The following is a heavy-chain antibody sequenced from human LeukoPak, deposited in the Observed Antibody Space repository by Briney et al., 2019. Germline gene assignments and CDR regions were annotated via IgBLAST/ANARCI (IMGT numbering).Heavy chain of an antibody. J-gene: IGHJ4*02. CDR3: ARSLHGDYSPEY. CDR1: GFTFSGYS. Sequence: GSLRLSCVASGFTFSGYSMNWVRQAPGKGLEWVSYISSGGSTIYYADSVKGRFTISRDNAKNSLYLQMNSLRAEDTAVYYCARSLHGDYSPEYWGQGTLVTVSS. V-gene: IGHV3-48*01. CDR2: ISSGGSTI. D-gene: IGHD4-17*01.